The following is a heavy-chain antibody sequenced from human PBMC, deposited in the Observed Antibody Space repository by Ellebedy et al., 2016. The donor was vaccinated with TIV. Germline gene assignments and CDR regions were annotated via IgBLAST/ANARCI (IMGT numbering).Heavy chain of an antibody. J-gene: IGHJ4*02. CDR2: ISYSGST. D-gene: IGHD1-1*01. CDR3: ARWNEGFDY. V-gene: IGHV4-39*07. CDR1: GGSISSSSYY. Sequence: MPSETLSLTCTVFGGSISSSSYYWGWIRQPPGKGLEWIGGISYSGSTYYNPSLRSRVIISVDTSKNQLSLKLSSVTAADAAMYYCARWNEGFDYWGQGTLVTVSS.